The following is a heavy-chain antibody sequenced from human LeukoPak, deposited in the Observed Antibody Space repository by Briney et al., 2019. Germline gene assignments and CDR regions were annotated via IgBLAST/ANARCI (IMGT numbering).Heavy chain of an antibody. D-gene: IGHD3-22*01. CDR2: INPNSGGT. J-gene: IGHJ4*02. V-gene: IGHV1-2*02. CDR3: ARDYYDSSGYGAHDY. Sequence: ASVKVSCKAPGYTFTSYYMHWVRQAPGQGLEWMGWINPNSGGTKYAQRFQGRVTMSRDTSISTAYMELSRLRSDDTAVYYCARDYYDSSGYGAHDYWGQGTLVTVSS. CDR1: GYTFTSYY.